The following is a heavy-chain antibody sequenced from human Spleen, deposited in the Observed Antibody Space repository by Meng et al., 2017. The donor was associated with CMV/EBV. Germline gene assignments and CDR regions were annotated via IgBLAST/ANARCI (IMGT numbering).Heavy chain of an antibody. CDR1: FTGSY. CDR3: ARDRGYCTSTSCSPGFDP. D-gene: IGHD2-2*01. CDR2: INPIGGTT. J-gene: IGHJ5*02. Sequence: FTGSYMHWVRQAPGQGLEWMGIINPIGGTTNYAQKFQGRVTITADTSTSTAHMELTNVRSEDTAVYYCARDRGYCTSTSCSPGFDPWGQGTLVTVSS. V-gene: IGHV1-46*01.